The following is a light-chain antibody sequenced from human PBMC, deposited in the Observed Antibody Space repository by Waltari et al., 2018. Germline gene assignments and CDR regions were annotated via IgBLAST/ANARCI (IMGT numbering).Light chain of an antibody. CDR2: AAS. CDR1: QSISSY. Sequence: DLQMTQSPSSLSASVGDRVTITCRASQSISSYLNWYQQKPGKAPKLLIYAASSLQSGVPSRFSGSGSGTDFTITISSLQPEDFATYYCQQSYSTPRTFGQGTKLEIK. V-gene: IGKV1-39*01. J-gene: IGKJ2*01. CDR3: QQSYSTPRT.